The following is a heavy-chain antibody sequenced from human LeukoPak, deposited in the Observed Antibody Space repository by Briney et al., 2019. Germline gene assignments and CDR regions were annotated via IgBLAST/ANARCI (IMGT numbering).Heavy chain of an antibody. D-gene: IGHD3-10*01. V-gene: IGHV5-51*01. Sequence: GESLKISCKGSGYRFTNYWIGWVRQMPGKGREWMGIIYPGDSDTRYSPSFQGQVTISADKSITTAYLQWSSLKASDTAMYYCTRQLSGSYYDYWGQGTLVTVSS. CDR3: TRQLSGSYYDY. J-gene: IGHJ4*02. CDR2: IYPGDSDT. CDR1: GYRFTNYW.